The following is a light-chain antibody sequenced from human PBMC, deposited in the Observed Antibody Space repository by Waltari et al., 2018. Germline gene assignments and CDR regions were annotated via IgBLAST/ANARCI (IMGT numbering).Light chain of an antibody. V-gene: IGLV10-54*01. Sequence: QAGLTQPPSVSKALKQTATITCIGNSNNVGSEGAVWLQWDPGQPPKLLSFRKLDRPSGISERFSASRSGNIASLTINGLQPEDETDYFCLAWDTSLATWVSGGGTRLTVL. J-gene: IGLJ3*02. CDR2: RKL. CDR3: LAWDTSLATWV. CDR1: SNNVGSEG.